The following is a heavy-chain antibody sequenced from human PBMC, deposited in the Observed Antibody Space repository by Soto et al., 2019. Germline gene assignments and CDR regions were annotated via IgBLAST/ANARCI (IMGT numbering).Heavy chain of an antibody. CDR3: ARSGVVAGNDY. CDR2: ISGIGGST. V-gene: IGHV3-23*01. CDR1: GFTFTDYA. D-gene: IGHD6-19*01. J-gene: IGHJ4*02. Sequence: PGGSLRLSCAASGFTFTDYALSWVRQAPGKGLEWVATISGIGGSTYLADSVKGRLSISRDNSKNTVSLLMNSLRAEDTAVYFCARSGVVAGNDYWGQGTLVTVSS.